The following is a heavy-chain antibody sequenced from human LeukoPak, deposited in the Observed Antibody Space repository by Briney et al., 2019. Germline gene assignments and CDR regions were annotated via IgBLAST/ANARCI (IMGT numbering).Heavy chain of an antibody. CDR2: MNPNSGNT. J-gene: IGHJ4*02. CDR1: GYTFTSYD. Sequence: GASVKVSCKASGYTFTSYDINWVRQATGQGLEWMGWMNPNSGNTGYAQKFQGRVTMTRNTSISTAYMELSSLRSEDTAVYYCARWASGWFPFDYWGQGTLLTVSS. V-gene: IGHV1-8*01. CDR3: ARWASGWFPFDY. D-gene: IGHD3-10*01.